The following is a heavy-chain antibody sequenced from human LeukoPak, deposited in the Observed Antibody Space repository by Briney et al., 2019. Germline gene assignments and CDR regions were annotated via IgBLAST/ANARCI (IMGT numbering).Heavy chain of an antibody. CDR3: ARIRLSPASYDSSGGFGY. CDR1: GGSFSGYY. V-gene: IGHV4-34*01. J-gene: IGHJ4*02. CDR2: INHSGST. Sequence: PSETLSLTCAVYGGSFSGYYWSWIRQPPGKGLEWIGEINHSGSTNYNPSLKSRVTISVDTSKNQFSLKLSSVTAADTAVYYCARIRLSPASYDSSGGFGYWGQGTLVTVSS. D-gene: IGHD3-22*01.